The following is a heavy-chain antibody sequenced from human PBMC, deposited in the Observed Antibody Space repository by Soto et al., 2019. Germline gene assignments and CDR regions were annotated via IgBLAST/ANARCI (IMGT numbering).Heavy chain of an antibody. V-gene: IGHV3-53*04. CDR3: ARKTDSIPSGGDV. D-gene: IGHD3-10*01. J-gene: IGHJ6*04. CDR1: GFAVRHNY. CDR2: IYSGGDT. Sequence: EVQLVESGGGLVQPGGSLRLSCTASGFAVRHNYMTWVRQAPGKGLEWVSLIYSGGDTAYADSVKGRFTTSRHTSQNTLNLQMNGLSAEDTAVYYCARKTDSIPSGGDVWGKGTAVTVSS.